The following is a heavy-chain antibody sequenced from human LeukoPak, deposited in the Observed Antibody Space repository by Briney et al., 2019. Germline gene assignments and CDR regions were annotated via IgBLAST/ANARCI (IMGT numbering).Heavy chain of an antibody. CDR1: GGSFSGYY. V-gene: IGHV4-34*01. J-gene: IGHJ4*02. CDR2: INHSGST. Sequence: SETLSLTCAVYGGSFSGYYWSWIRQPPGKGLEWIGEINHSGSTNYNPSLKSRVTISVDTSKNQFSLKLSSVTAADTAVYYCARDLSLDYWGQGTLVTVSS. CDR3: ARDLSLDY.